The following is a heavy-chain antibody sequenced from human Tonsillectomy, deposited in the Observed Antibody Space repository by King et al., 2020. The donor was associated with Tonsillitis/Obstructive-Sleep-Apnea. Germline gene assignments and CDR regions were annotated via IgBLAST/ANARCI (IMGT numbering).Heavy chain of an antibody. Sequence: VQLQESGPGLVKPSETLSLTCTVSGGSISSYYWSWIRQPPGKGLEWIGYIYYSGSTNYNPSLKSRVTISVDTSKNQFSLKLSSVTAADTAVYYCARDRSYDFWSGYNQHWFDPWGQGTLVTVSS. V-gene: IGHV4-59*01. D-gene: IGHD3-3*01. J-gene: IGHJ5*02. CDR1: GGSISSYY. CDR3: ARDRSYDFWSGYNQHWFDP. CDR2: IYYSGST.